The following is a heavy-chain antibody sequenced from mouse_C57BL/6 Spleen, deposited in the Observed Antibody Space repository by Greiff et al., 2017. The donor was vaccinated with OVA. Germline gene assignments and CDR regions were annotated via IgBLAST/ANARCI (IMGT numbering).Heavy chain of an antibody. CDR3: AEGGITTVVATPLAY. V-gene: IGHV1-82*01. CDR1: GYAFSSSW. CDR2: IYPGDGDT. D-gene: IGHD1-1*01. J-gene: IGHJ3*01. Sequence: QVQLQQSGPELVKPGASVKISCKASGYAFSSSWMNWVKQRPGKGLEWIGRIYPGDGDTNYNGKFKGKATLTADKSSSTAYMQLSSLTSEDSAVYFCAEGGITTVVATPLAYWGQGTLVTVSA.